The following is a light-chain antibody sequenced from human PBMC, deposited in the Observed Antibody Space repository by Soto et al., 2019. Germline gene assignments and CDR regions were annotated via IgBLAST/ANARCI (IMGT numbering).Light chain of an antibody. CDR3: YSYAGTSTWV. CDR1: NNDVGNYKL. V-gene: IGLV2-23*01. J-gene: IGLJ3*02. CDR2: GGT. Sequence: QSALTQPASVSESPGQSITISCTGTNNDVGNYKLVSWFQHHLGKAPKLIIYGGTKRPSGVSNRFSASQSGNTASLTISGLQAEDEADYYCYSYAGTSTWVFGGGTKVTVL.